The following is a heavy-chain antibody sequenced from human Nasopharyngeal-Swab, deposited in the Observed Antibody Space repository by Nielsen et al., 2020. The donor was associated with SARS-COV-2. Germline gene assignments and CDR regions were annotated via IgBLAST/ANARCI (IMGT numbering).Heavy chain of an antibody. CDR1: GFTFSSYG. CDR2: ISCDGSNK. CDR3: AKDMFDSGSYYFDY. J-gene: IGHJ4*02. V-gene: IGHV3-30*18. Sequence: GESLKISCAASGFTFSSYGMHWVRQAPGKGLEWVAVISCDGSNKYYADSVKGRFTISRDNSKNTLYLQMNSLRAEDTAVYYCAKDMFDSGSYYFDYWGQGTLVTVSS. D-gene: IGHD1-26*01.